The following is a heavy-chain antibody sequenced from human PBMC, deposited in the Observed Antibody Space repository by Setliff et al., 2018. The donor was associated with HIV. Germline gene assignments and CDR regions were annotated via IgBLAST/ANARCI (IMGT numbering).Heavy chain of an antibody. D-gene: IGHD6-19*01. CDR2: IYWNDDP. J-gene: IGHJ4*02. CDR3: ARRPRTFAASSHFFDF. CDR1: GFSLTSVGVG. V-gene: IGHV2-5*01. Sequence: GSGPTLVNPTQTLTLTCTFSGFSLTSVGVGVGWLRRPPGEALEWLALIYWNDDPRYNSSLKNRLTISKDTSKNQVVLSMTVMDPVDTATYYCARRPRTFAASSHFFDFWGQGTLVTVSS.